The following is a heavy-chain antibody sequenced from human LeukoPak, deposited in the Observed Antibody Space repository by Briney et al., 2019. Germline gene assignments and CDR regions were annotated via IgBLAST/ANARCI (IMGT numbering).Heavy chain of an antibody. CDR2: ISGSGGST. J-gene: IGHJ4*02. Sequence: GGSLRLSCAASGFTFSSYAMSWVRQAPGKGLEWVSAISGSGGSTYYADSVKGRFTISRDNSKNTLYLQMNSLRAEDTAVYYCVRGSSGYYWYYFDYWGQGTQVTVSS. CDR3: VRGSSGYYWYYFDY. D-gene: IGHD3-22*01. CDR1: GFTFSSYA. V-gene: IGHV3-23*01.